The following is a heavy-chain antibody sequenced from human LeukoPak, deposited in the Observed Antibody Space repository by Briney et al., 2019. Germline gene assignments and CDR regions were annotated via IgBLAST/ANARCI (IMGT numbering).Heavy chain of an antibody. CDR1: GFTFSSYG. Sequence: PGRSLRLSCAASGFTFSSYGMDWVRQAPGKGLEWVALISYDGSNKYYADSVKGRFTISRDNSKNTMYLQMNSLRAEDTAVYYCAKGAVVRKSSGWFWNYWGQGTLVTVSS. J-gene: IGHJ4*02. V-gene: IGHV3-30*18. D-gene: IGHD6-19*01. CDR2: ISYDGSNK. CDR3: AKGAVVRKSSGWFWNY.